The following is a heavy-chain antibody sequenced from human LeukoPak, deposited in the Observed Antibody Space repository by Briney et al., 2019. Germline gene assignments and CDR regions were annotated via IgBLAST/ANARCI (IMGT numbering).Heavy chain of an antibody. CDR3: AKADEMNMDY. CDR1: GFTFSSYG. J-gene: IGHJ4*02. Sequence: PGGSLRLSCAASGFTFSSYGMHWVRQAPGKGLEWVAVIWYDGSIKYYADSVKGRFTISKDNSKNTLDLQMNSLRAEDTAVYYCAKADEMNMDYWGQGTLVTVSS. CDR2: IWYDGSIK. D-gene: IGHD2/OR15-2a*01. V-gene: IGHV3-33*06.